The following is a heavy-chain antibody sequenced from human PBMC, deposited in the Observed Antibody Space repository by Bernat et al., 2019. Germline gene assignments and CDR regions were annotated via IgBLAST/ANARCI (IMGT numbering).Heavy chain of an antibody. CDR2: INSDGSST. Sequence: EVQLLESGGGLVQSGGSLRLSCAASGFTFSSYWMHWVRQAPGKGLVWVSRINSDGSSTSYADSVKGRFTISRDNAKNTLYLQMNSLRAEDTAVYYCVIAAAGSYYFDYWGQGTLVTVSS. D-gene: IGHD6-13*01. J-gene: IGHJ4*02. V-gene: IGHV3-74*02. CDR1: GFTFSSYW. CDR3: VIAAAGSYYFDY.